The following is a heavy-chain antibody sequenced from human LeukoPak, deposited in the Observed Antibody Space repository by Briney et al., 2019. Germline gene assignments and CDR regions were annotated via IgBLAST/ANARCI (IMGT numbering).Heavy chain of an antibody. CDR1: GASLGGYY. CDR2: INNIVST. Sequence: SETLSLACAVYGASLGGYYWSWVRHPPGKGREWIGEINNIVSTNYPPSHKRRVTISVETPKNQFPLKPSSVPAADTAVYYCARGKTRVRGHTYYYDSSGRGAYDYWGQGTLVTVSS. D-gene: IGHD3-22*01. CDR3: ARGKTRVRGHTYYYDSSGRGAYDY. V-gene: IGHV4-34*01. J-gene: IGHJ4*02.